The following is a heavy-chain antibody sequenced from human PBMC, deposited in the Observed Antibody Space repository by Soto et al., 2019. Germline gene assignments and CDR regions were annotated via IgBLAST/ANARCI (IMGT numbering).Heavy chain of an antibody. D-gene: IGHD2-15*01. J-gene: IGHJ4*02. CDR2: IYYSGST. Sequence: PSETLSLTCTVSGGSISSGGYYWSWIRQHPGKGREWIGYIYYSGSTYYNPSLKSRVTISVDTSKNQFSLKLSPVTSADTAVYYCARGPILGYCSGGSCYGFAYWGQGNLVTVSS. V-gene: IGHV4-31*03. CDR1: GGSISSGGYY. CDR3: ARGPILGYCSGGSCYGFAY.